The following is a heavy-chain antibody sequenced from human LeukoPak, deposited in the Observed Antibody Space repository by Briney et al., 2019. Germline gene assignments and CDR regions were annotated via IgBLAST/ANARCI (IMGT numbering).Heavy chain of an antibody. J-gene: IGHJ4*02. CDR1: GFTASSNY. CDR3: ARGGSYYFDY. CDR2: IYSGGST. D-gene: IGHD1-26*01. V-gene: IGHV3-53*01. Sequence: PGGSLRLSCAASGFTASSNYMSWVRQAPGRGLEWVSVIYSGGSTYYADSVKGRFTISRDSPKNTLYLQMNSLRAEDTAVYYCARGGSYYFDYWGQGTLVTVSS.